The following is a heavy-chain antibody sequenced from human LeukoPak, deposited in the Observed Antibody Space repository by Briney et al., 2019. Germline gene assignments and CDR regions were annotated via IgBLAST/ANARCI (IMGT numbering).Heavy chain of an antibody. V-gene: IGHV1-46*01. Sequence: ASVKVSCKASGYTFTNYYIHWVRQAPGQGLEWMGIINPSSGGTSYAQKFQGRVTMTRATSTSTVYMELSSLRPEDTAVYYCARDPSYCGGDCYAFDIWGQGTMVTVSS. D-gene: IGHD2-21*02. J-gene: IGHJ3*02. CDR2: INPSSGGT. CDR3: ARDPSYCGGDCYAFDI. CDR1: GYTFTNYY.